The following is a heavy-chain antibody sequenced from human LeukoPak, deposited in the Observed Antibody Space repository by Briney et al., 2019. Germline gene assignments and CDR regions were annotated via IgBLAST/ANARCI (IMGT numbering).Heavy chain of an antibody. J-gene: IGHJ4*02. Sequence: SETLSLTCAVYGGSFSGYYWSWIRQPPGKGLEWIGEINHSGSTNYNPSLKSRVTISVDTSKNQFSLKLSSVTAADTAVYYCARDRYYDSSGYRVSFDYWGQGTLVTVSS. CDR1: GGSFSGYY. D-gene: IGHD3-22*01. V-gene: IGHV4-34*01. CDR2: INHSGST. CDR3: ARDRYYDSSGYRVSFDY.